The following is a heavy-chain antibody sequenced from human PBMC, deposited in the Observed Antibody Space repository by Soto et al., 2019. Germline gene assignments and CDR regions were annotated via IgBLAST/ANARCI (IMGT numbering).Heavy chain of an antibody. CDR1: GYTFTSYG. D-gene: IGHD5-18*01. Sequence: AASVKVSCKASGYTFTSYGISWVRQAPGQGLEWMGWISAYNGNTNYAQKLQGRVTMTTDTSTSTAYMELRSLRSDDTAVYYCARDSETAMEPVYYYYYGMDVWGQGTTVTVSS. V-gene: IGHV1-18*04. CDR3: ARDSETAMEPVYYYYYGMDV. J-gene: IGHJ6*02. CDR2: ISAYNGNT.